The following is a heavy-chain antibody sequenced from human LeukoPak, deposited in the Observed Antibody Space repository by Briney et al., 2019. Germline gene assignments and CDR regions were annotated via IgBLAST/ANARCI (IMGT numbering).Heavy chain of an antibody. D-gene: IGHD3-22*01. Sequence: GASVKVSCKASGYTFTSYAMNWVRQAPGQGLEWMGWINTNTGNPTYAQGFTGRFVFYLDTSVSTASLQTSRLKAEDTAVYYCARGLLIGWYYYDSSGYFPGAESDYWGQGTLVTVSS. J-gene: IGHJ4*02. CDR1: GYTFTSYA. V-gene: IGHV7-4-1*02. CDR2: INTNTGNP. CDR3: ARGLLIGWYYYDSSGYFPGAESDY.